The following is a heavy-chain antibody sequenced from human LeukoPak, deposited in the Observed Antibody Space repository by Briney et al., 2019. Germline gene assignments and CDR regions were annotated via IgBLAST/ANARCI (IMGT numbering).Heavy chain of an antibody. J-gene: IGHJ3*02. V-gene: IGHV4-59*08. CDR3: ARTYSYPDAFDI. Sequence: SETLSLTCTVSGGSISSYYWSWIRQPPGKGLEWIGYIYYSGSTNYNPSLKSRVTISVDTSKNQFSLKLSSVTAADTAVYYCARTYSYPDAFDIWGQGTMVTVSS. CDR1: GGSISSYY. CDR2: IYYSGST. D-gene: IGHD2-15*01.